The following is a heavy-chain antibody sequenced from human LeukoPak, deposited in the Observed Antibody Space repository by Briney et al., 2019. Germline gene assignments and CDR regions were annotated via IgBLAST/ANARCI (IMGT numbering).Heavy chain of an antibody. Sequence: SETLSLTCTVSGGSITNSPKYWGWIRQPPGKGLEWIGSIFYSGTTYYSPSLRSRATLSVDTSNNQFSLKLSSVTAADTAVHYCARAGAEDYDFWSGYDYWGQGTLVTVSS. D-gene: IGHD3-3*01. J-gene: IGHJ4*02. CDR2: IFYSGTT. CDR3: ARAGAEDYDFWSGYDY. CDR1: GGSITNSPKY. V-gene: IGHV4-39*01.